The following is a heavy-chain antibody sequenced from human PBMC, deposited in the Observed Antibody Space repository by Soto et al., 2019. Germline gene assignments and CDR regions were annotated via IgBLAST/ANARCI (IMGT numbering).Heavy chain of an antibody. CDR2: ISAYNGNT. CDR3: ARAGVCATGTTCTWYYYYYYMDV. CDR1: GYTFTSYG. J-gene: IGHJ6*03. Sequence: GASVKVSCKASGYTFTSYGISWVRQAPGQGLEWMGWISAYNGNTDYAQKLQGRVTMTTDTSTSTAYMELRSLRSDDTAVYYCARAGVCATGTTCTWYYYYYYMDVWGKGTTVTVSS. V-gene: IGHV1-18*01. D-gene: IGHD1-1*01.